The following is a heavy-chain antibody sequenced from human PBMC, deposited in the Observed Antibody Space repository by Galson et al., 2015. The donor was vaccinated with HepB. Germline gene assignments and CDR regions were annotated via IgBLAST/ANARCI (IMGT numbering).Heavy chain of an antibody. D-gene: IGHD3-22*01. V-gene: IGHV3-74*01. CDR2: INSDGSTT. CDR1: GFSISSYW. CDR3: QVVTLS. J-gene: IGHJ5*02. Sequence: SLRLSCAVSGFSISSYWMHWVRQAPGRGLVWVSRINSDGSTTNYADSVKGRFTISRDNAKNTLFLQMNSLRAEDTAVYYCQVVTLSWGQGTLVTVSS.